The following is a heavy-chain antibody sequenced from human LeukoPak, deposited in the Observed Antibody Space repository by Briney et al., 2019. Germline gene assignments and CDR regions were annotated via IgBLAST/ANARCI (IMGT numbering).Heavy chain of an antibody. CDR2: IYITGST. Sequence: SETLSLTCTVSGGSISSYYWTWIRQPPGKGLEWIGGIYITGSTNYNPYLKRRVTMSVDTYKNQFSLRLSSVTAADTAVYYCARVRIGETSYDASDVWGLGTMVTVSS. D-gene: IGHD1-26*01. CDR3: ARVRIGETSYDASDV. CDR1: GGSISSYY. V-gene: IGHV4-4*07. J-gene: IGHJ3*01.